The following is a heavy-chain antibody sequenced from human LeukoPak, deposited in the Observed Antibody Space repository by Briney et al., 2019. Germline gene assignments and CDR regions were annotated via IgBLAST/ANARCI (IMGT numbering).Heavy chain of an antibody. J-gene: IGHJ6*02. CDR1: GYTFTSYG. CDR3: ARDSYGSGSYEDGMDV. V-gene: IGHV1-18*01. Sequence: ASVKVSCKASGYTFTSYGISWVRQAPGQGLEWMGWISAYNGNTNYAQKLQGRVTMTTDISTSTAYMELRSPRSDDTAVYYCARDSYGSGSYEDGMDVWGQGTTVTVSS. D-gene: IGHD3-10*01. CDR2: ISAYNGNT.